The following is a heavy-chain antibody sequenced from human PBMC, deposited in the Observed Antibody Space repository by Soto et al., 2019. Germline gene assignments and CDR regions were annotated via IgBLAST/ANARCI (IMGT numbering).Heavy chain of an antibody. Sequence: QVQLQESGPGLVKPSQTLSLTCTVSGGSISSTGYFWTWIRHHPGKGLEWIGYIFYSGSTFHNPSLKSRVTISVDTSKNQFSLELSSVTAADTAVYYCAREAGSGDYFDYWGQGTLVTVSS. CDR1: GGSISSTGYF. J-gene: IGHJ4*02. D-gene: IGHD1-26*01. CDR3: AREAGSGDYFDY. CDR2: IFYSGST. V-gene: IGHV4-31*03.